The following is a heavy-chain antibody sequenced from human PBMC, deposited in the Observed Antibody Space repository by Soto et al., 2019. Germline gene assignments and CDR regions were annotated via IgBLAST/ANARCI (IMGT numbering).Heavy chain of an antibody. CDR1: GGSISSSNHY. V-gene: IGHV4-39*01. J-gene: IGHJ4*02. CDR3: ARRSPVTRNPS. Sequence: SETLSLTCTVSGGSISSSNHYCVWIRQPPGKGLEWIGSIYYGGTTYYNSSLKRRITLSVDTSNTQFSLAPNSLTAAATAVYYCARRSPVTRNPSWGQGTLVPLSS. D-gene: IGHD4-4*01. CDR2: IYYGGTT.